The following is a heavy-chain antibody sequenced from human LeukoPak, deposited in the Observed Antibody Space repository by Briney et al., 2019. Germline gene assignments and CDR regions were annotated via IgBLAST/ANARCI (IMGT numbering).Heavy chain of an antibody. V-gene: IGHV3-48*02. Sequence: GGSLGLSLAASGPIFSSVAMNWVGQAPGKGLEWVSYIGTSSSTIYYADSVKGRFTISRDNAKNSLYLQMNSLRDEDTAVYYCARHDYGGNSGDYWGQGTLVTVSS. J-gene: IGHJ4*02. CDR2: IGTSSSTI. CDR1: GPIFSSVA. CDR3: ARHDYGGNSGDY. D-gene: IGHD4-23*01.